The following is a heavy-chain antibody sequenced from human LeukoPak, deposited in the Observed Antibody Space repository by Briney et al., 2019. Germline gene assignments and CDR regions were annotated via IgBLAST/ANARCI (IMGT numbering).Heavy chain of an antibody. CDR1: GFIFDDHG. CDR3: AKDGGTHFDH. Sequence: GGSLRLSCAASGFIFDDHGMSWVRQAPGKGLEWVSYISSSGTTISYAQSVKGRFTITRDNAQNSLTLHMNTLRADDTAVYYCAKDGGTHFDHWGQGTLVTVSS. V-gene: IGHV3-48*01. D-gene: IGHD1-26*01. J-gene: IGHJ4*02. CDR2: ISSSGTTI.